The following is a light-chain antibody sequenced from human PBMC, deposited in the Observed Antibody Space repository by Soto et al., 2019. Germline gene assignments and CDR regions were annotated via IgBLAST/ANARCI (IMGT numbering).Light chain of an antibody. V-gene: IGKV1-5*03. CDR3: QQYNSYSEA. J-gene: IGKJ1*01. CDR2: KAS. Sequence: DIQRTQSPSTLSGSVGDRVTITCGASRTISSWLAWYQQKPGKAPKLLIHKASTLKSGVPSRFSGSGSGTEFTLTISSLQPEDFAAYYCQQYNSYSEAFGQGTKVDIK. CDR1: RTISSW.